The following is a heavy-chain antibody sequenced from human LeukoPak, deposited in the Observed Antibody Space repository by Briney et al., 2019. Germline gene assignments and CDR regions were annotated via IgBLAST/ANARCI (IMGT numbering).Heavy chain of an antibody. CDR1: GGSFSGYY. J-gene: IGHJ6*02. V-gene: IGHV3-11*04. D-gene: IGHD5-18*01. CDR2: ISSSGSTI. Sequence: LSLTCAVYGGSFSGYYWSWIRQPPGKGLEWVSYISSSGSTIYYADSVKGRFTISRDNAKNSLYLQVNSLRAEDTAVYYCAALDTAMADYYYYGMDVWGQGTTVTVSS. CDR3: AALDTAMADYYYYGMDV.